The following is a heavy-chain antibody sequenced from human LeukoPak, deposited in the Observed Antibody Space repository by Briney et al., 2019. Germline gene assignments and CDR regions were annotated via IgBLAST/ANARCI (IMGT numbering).Heavy chain of an antibody. CDR1: GSSISNSY. CDR3: ARPYYYDSRIDR. CDR2: IYSTGST. V-gene: IGHV4-59*08. D-gene: IGHD3-22*01. J-gene: IGHJ5*02. Sequence: PSETLSLTCSVSGSSISNSYWSWIRQSPGKGLEWIGYIYSTGSTDYIPSLKSRVTISVETSKNQFSLRLSSVTAADTAVYYCARPYYYDSRIDRWGQGTLVTVSS.